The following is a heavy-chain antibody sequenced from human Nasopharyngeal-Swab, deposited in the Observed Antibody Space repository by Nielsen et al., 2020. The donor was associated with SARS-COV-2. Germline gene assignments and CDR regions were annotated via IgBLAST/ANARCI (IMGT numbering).Heavy chain of an antibody. CDR2: IWYDGSNK. D-gene: IGHD3-9*01. J-gene: IGHJ6*03. V-gene: IGHV3-33*01. CDR3: ARKASTYYDILTGYYRAETYYYYYYMDV. Sequence: VRQAPGKGLEWVAVIWYDGSNKYYADSVKGRFTISRDNSKNTLYLQMNSLRAEDTAVYYCARKASTYYDILTGYYRAETYYYYYYMDVWGKGTTVTVSS.